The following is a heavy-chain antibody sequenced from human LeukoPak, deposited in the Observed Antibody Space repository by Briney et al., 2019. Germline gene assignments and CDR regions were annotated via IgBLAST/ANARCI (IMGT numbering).Heavy chain of an antibody. CDR1: GYSFTNYW. J-gene: IGHJ1*01. V-gene: IGHV5-51*01. Sequence: GESLKISCKGSGYSFTNYWIGWVRQMPGKGLEWMGIIYPGDSDTRYSPSFQGQVTISADKSISTAYLQWSSLKASDTAIYYCARPWSSSYWYSQHWGQGTLVTVSS. CDR3: ARPWSSSYWYSQH. CDR2: IYPGDSDT. D-gene: IGHD2-15*01.